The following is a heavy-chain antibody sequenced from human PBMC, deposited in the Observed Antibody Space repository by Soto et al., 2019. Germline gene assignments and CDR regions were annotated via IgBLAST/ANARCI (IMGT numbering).Heavy chain of an antibody. CDR1: GFTFDDYA. CDR2: ISWNSGSI. CDR3: AKDVTGYSSGWEMFDY. Sequence: EVQLVESGGGLVQPGRSLRLSCAASGFTFDDYAMHWVRQAPGKGLEWVSGISWNSGSIGYADSVKGRVTISRDNAKNSLYLQMNSLRAEDTALYYCAKDVTGYSSGWEMFDYWGQGTLVTVSS. J-gene: IGHJ4*02. D-gene: IGHD6-19*01. V-gene: IGHV3-9*01.